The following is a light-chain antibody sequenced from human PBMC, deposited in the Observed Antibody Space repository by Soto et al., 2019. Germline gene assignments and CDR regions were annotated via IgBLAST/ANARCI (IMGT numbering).Light chain of an antibody. Sequence: QSVLTQPPSASGTPGQRVTISCSGSSSNIGSNYVYWYQQLPGTAPKLLIYRSNQRPSGVPDRCSGSKSGTSASLALSGLRSEDEAHYYCAAWDDSLSGVVFGGGTKLTVL. CDR2: RSN. V-gene: IGLV1-47*01. CDR3: AAWDDSLSGVV. J-gene: IGLJ2*01. CDR1: SSNIGSNY.